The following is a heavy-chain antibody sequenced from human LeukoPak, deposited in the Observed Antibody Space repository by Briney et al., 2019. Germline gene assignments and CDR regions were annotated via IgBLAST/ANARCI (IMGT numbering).Heavy chain of an antibody. CDR3: VRHPWRMGSRDYNFDY. CDR1: GGSISSYY. Sequence: SETLSLTCTVSGGSISSYYWSWIRQPPGKGLEWIGHIYYSGSTSYNPSLKSRVTISVDTSKNQFSLKMTSVTAADTAVYYCVRHPWRMGSRDYNFDYWGQGTLVTVSS. V-gene: IGHV4-59*08. J-gene: IGHJ4*02. D-gene: IGHD3-16*01. CDR2: IYYSGST.